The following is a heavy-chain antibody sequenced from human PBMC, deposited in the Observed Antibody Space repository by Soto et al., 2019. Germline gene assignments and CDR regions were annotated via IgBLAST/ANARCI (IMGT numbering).Heavy chain of an antibody. Sequence: PGGSLRLSCAATGFTFSSYAMSWVRQAPGKGLEWVSAISGSGGSTYYADSVKGRFTISRDNSKNTLYLQMNSLRAEDTAVYYFAKDRVTTVTTGWFDPWGQGTLVTVSS. CDR2: ISGSGGST. CDR1: GFTFSSYA. J-gene: IGHJ5*02. CDR3: AKDRVTTVTTGWFDP. V-gene: IGHV3-23*01. D-gene: IGHD4-17*01.